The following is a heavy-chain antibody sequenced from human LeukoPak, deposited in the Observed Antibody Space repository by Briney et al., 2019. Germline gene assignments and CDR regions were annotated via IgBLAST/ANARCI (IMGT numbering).Heavy chain of an antibody. D-gene: IGHD1-14*01. J-gene: IGHJ4*02. CDR2: ILYDGSNK. CDR3: AKDGNPFDY. CDR1: GFTFSSYA. V-gene: IGHV3-30*02. Sequence: GGSLRLSCAASGFTFSSYATHWVRQAPGKGLEWVAFILYDGSNKYYVDSVKGRFTISRDNSKNTLFLQMNSLRAEDTAVYYCAKDGNPFDYWGQGTLVTVSS.